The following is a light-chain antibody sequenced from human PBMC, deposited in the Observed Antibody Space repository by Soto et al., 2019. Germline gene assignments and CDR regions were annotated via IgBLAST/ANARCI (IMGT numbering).Light chain of an antibody. Sequence: DIQMTQSPSTLSASVGDRVTITCRASQSISSWLAWYQQKPGKAPKLLIYDASSLESGVPPRFSGSGSGTEFTLTISSLQPDDFATYYCQQYNRYSGTFGQGTKVDIK. CDR3: QQYNRYSGT. V-gene: IGKV1-5*01. CDR2: DAS. J-gene: IGKJ1*01. CDR1: QSISSW.